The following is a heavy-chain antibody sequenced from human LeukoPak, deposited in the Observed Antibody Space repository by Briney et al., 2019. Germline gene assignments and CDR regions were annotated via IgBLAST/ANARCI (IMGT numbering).Heavy chain of an antibody. D-gene: IGHD1-26*01. J-gene: IGHJ4*02. V-gene: IGHV3-74*01. CDR3: AREFSGSYIY. Sequence: GGSLRLSCAASGRTFSNHWMQWARQAPGKGLVWVSRIKSDGSSTTYADSVKGRFTISRDNAKNTLYPQMNSLRAEDTAMYYCAREFSGSYIYWGQGTLVTVSS. CDR1: GRTFSNHW. CDR2: IKSDGSST.